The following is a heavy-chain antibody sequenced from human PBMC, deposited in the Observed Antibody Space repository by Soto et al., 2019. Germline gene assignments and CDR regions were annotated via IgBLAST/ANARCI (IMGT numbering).Heavy chain of an antibody. D-gene: IGHD3-10*01. CDR3: ARVRYGSGSYYNPIDYYGMDV. Sequence: SETLSLTCTVSGGSISSYYWSWIRQPPGKGLEWIGYIYYSGSTNYNPSLKSRVTISVDTSKNQFSLKLSSVTAADTAVYYCARVRYGSGSYYNPIDYYGMDVWGQGTTVTVSS. CDR2: IYYSGST. V-gene: IGHV4-59*01. CDR1: GGSISSYY. J-gene: IGHJ6*02.